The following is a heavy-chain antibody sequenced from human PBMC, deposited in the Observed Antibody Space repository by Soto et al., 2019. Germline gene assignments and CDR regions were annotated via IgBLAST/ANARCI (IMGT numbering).Heavy chain of an antibody. Sequence: QVQLVQSGAEVKKPGSSVKVSCKASGGTFSSYAISWVRQAPGQGLEWMGGIIPIFGTANYAQKFQGRVTITAEESTSTAYMELSSLRSEDTAVYYCARDSADIVVVVAATGGWFDPWGQGTLVTVSS. D-gene: IGHD2-15*01. V-gene: IGHV1-69*01. CDR1: GGTFSSYA. J-gene: IGHJ5*02. CDR3: ARDSADIVVVVAATGGWFDP. CDR2: IIPIFGTA.